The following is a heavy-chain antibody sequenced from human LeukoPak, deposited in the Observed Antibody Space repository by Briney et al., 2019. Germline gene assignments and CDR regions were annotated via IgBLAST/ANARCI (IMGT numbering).Heavy chain of an antibody. Sequence: ASVKVSCKSSGYTFTGYYMHWVRQAPGRGLEWMGWINPNSGGTNYAQKFQGRVTMTRDTSISTAYMELSRLRSDDTAMYYCARAGYSSGGRCYIFDSWGQGTLVTVAS. D-gene: IGHD2-15*01. CDR3: ARAGYSSGGRCYIFDS. CDR2: INPNSGGT. V-gene: IGHV1-2*02. CDR1: GYTFTGYY. J-gene: IGHJ4*02.